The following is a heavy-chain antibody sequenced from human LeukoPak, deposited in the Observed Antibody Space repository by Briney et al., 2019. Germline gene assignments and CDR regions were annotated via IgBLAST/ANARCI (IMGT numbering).Heavy chain of an antibody. J-gene: IGHJ4*02. CDR3: ARLLREYYYDSSVY. D-gene: IGHD3-22*01. Sequence: GGSLRLSCAASGFTFNNYWMSWVRQAPGKGLEWVANIKQGGSEKYYVDSVRGRFTVSRDNAKNSLYLQMNSLRAEDSAVYYCARLLREYYYDSSVYWGQGTLVTVSS. V-gene: IGHV3-7*03. CDR1: GFTFNNYW. CDR2: IKQGGSEK.